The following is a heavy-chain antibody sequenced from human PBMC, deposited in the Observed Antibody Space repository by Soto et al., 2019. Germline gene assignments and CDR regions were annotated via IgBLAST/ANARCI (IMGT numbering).Heavy chain of an antibody. CDR2: ISGGGDNT. V-gene: IGHV3-23*01. CDR1: GFTFSDYT. CDR3: AKAPDYDLYNGRPPTFDS. Sequence: PGGSLRLSCEASGFTFSDYTMNWVRQIPGKGLQWVSSISGGGDNTYYGDSVKGRFTISRDNSKNTLYVQMNSLTAEDTAVYYCAKAPDYDLYNGRPPTFDSWGQGTLVTVSS. D-gene: IGHD3-3*01. J-gene: IGHJ4*02.